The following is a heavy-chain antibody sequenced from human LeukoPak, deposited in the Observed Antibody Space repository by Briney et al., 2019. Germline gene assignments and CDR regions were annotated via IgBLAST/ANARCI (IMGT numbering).Heavy chain of an antibody. CDR3: ARDPVDRPPDYFDY. CDR2: ISHHEINR. V-gene: IGHV3-30-3*01. CDR1: GFTFSRYT. D-gene: IGHD2-15*01. Sequence: GGSLRLFCAASGFTFSRYTMHWIRQSPDKGLEWVAVISHHEINRYYAGSVRGRFTISRDNSQSILYLEMNSLTIEDTGVYYCARDPVDRPPDYFDYWGQGTLVTVSS. J-gene: IGHJ4*02.